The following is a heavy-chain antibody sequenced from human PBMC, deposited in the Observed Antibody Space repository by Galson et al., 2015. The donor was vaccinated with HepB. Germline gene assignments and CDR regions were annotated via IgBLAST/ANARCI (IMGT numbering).Heavy chain of an antibody. V-gene: IGHV5-10-1*01. CDR2: IDPSDSYT. Sequence: QSGAEVKKPGESLRISCKGSGYSFTSYWISWVRQMPGKGLEWMGRIDPSDSYTNYSPSFQGHVTISADKSISTAYLQWSSLKASDTAMYYCARQPYYYDSSGYPLPFSGAGALDYWGQGTLVTVSS. D-gene: IGHD3-22*01. CDR3: ARQPYYYDSSGYPLPFSGAGALDY. J-gene: IGHJ4*02. CDR1: GYSFTSYW.